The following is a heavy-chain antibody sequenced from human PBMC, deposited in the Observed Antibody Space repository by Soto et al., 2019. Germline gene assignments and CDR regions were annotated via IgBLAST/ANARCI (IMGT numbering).Heavy chain of an antibody. V-gene: IGHV3-23*01. J-gene: IGHJ6*02. CDR3: AKANGGKYDYYYYGMDV. CDR2: ISGSGGST. CDR1: GFTFSSYS. D-gene: IGHD2-15*01. Sequence: GGSLRLSCAASGFTFSSYSMSWVRQATGKGLEWVSAISGSGGSTYYADSVKGRFTISRDNSKNTLYLQMNSLRAEDTAVYYCAKANGGKYDYYYYGMDVWGQGTTVTVSS.